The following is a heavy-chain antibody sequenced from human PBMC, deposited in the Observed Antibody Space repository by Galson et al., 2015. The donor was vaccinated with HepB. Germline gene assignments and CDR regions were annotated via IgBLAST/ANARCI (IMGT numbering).Heavy chain of an antibody. CDR1: GFNFGSYG. Sequence: SLRLSCAASGFNFGSYGMHWVRQAPGKGLEWVAVTWYDGTDKKYAESVKGRFTITRDNSKNTLDLQMNSVRVEDTAVYYCVKDRGMGSAWHVLEHWGQGALVTVSS. V-gene: IGHV3-33*06. J-gene: IGHJ4*02. CDR3: VKDRGMGSAWHVLEH. D-gene: IGHD3-10*02. CDR2: TWYDGTDK.